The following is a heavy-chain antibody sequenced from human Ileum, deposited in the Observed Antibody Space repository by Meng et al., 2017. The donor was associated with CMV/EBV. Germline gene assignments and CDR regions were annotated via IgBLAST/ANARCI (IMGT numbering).Heavy chain of an antibody. V-gene: IGHV3-48*04. J-gene: IGHJ4*02. CDR2: ISGGGLPK. D-gene: IGHD3-10*01. CDR3: AKGKSYFFEY. CDR1: GFTFSNFH. Sequence: GGSLRLSCAASGFTFSNFHMNWVRQAPGKGLEWVAYISGGGLPKYYADSMKGRITISRDNAKNSLYLQIDNAGVDDTAVYYCAKGKSYFFEYWGPGALVTVSS.